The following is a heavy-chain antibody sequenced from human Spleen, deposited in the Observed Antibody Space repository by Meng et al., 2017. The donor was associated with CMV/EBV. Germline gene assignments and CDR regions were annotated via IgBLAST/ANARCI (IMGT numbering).Heavy chain of an antibody. J-gene: IGHJ6*02. CDR1: GGSISRYY. CDR3: ARDGRGIFGLYGMDV. D-gene: IGHD3/OR15-3a*01. V-gene: IGHV4-59*01. CDR2: IYYSGST. Sequence: GSLRLSCTVSGGSISRYYWNWIRQPPGKGLEWIGYIYYSGSTNYNPSLKSRVTISVDTSKNPFSLKLSSVTAADTAVYYCARDGRGIFGLYGMDVWGQGTTVTVSS.